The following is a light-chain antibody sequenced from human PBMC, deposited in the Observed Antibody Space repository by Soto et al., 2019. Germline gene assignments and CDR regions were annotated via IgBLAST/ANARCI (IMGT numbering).Light chain of an antibody. CDR2: DAS. CDR3: QQRSDWFT. CDR1: QSVSSF. V-gene: IGKV3-11*01. Sequence: EIVLTQSPATLSLSPGERATLSCRASQSVSSFVAWYQQKPGQAPRLLIYDASNRATGIPARFRGSGSGTDFTLTISRLEPEDFAVYYCQQRSDWFTFGGGTKVEIK. J-gene: IGKJ4*01.